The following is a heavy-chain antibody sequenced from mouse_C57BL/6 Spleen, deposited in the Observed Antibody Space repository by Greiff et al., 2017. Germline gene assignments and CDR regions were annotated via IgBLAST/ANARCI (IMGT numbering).Heavy chain of an antibody. J-gene: IGHJ1*03. D-gene: IGHD1-1*01. CDR3: VRNGGSLGYFDV. CDR1: GFTFNTYA. CDR2: IRSKSSNYAT. Sequence: GGGLVQPKGSLNLSCAASGFTFNTYAMHWVRQAPGKGLEWVARIRSKSSNYATYYADSVKDRFTISRDDSQSMLYLQMNNLKTEDTAMYYCVRNGGSLGYFDVWGTGTTVTVSS. V-gene: IGHV10-3*01.